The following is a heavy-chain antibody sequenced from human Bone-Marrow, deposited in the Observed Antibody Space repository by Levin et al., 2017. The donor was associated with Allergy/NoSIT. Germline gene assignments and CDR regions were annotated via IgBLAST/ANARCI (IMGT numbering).Heavy chain of an antibody. V-gene: IGHV3-23*01. D-gene: IGHD3-9*01. CDR2: ISGSGGST. Sequence: GGSLRLSCAASGFTFSSYAMSWVRQAPGKGLEWVSAISGSGGSTYYADSVKGRFTISRDNSKNTLYLQMNSLRAEDTAVYYCARDGLRYFDWFMNWFDPWGEGTLVTVSS. CDR3: ARDGLRYFDWFMNWFDP. J-gene: IGHJ5*02. CDR1: GFTFSSYA.